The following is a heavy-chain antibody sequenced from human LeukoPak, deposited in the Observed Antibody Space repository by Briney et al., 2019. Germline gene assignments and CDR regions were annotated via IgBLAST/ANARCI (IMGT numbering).Heavy chain of an antibody. V-gene: IGHV3-7*01. Sequence: GGSLRLSCAASGFTVSNNYMSWVRQAPGKGLEWVANIKADGSEKYSVDSVKGRFTISRDNAKNSLYLQMNNLRVEDTAVYFCATSQTTSGRYGNAFDIWGQGTLVTVSS. D-gene: IGHD6-19*01. CDR2: IKADGSEK. J-gene: IGHJ3*02. CDR3: ATSQTTSGRYGNAFDI. CDR1: GFTVSNNY.